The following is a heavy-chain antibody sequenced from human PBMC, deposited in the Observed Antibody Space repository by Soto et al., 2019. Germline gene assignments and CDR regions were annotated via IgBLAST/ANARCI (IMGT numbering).Heavy chain of an antibody. CDR2: IIPIFRST. D-gene: IGHD6-19*01. J-gene: IGHJ2*01. V-gene: IGHV1-69*01. CDR3: ARVLHTPYGSGWRSLYWDFDI. CDR1: GGTFNRYA. Sequence: QVQLVQSGAEVKKPGSSVKVSCKASGGTFNRYALTWVRQAPGHGLEWMGGIIPIFRSTNYAQKFQGRVTIPANGSTSTAYMALRSLRSDDTAVYDWARVLHTPYGSGWRSLYWDFDIWGRGTLVTVSS.